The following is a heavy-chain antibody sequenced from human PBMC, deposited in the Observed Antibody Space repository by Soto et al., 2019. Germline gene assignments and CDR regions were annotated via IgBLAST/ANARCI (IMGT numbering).Heavy chain of an antibody. CDR1: GYTFTSYA. V-gene: IGHV1-3*01. CDR3: ASRTGYYVYYSYGMDV. Sequence: QVQLVQSGAEVKKPGASVKVSCKASGYTFTSYAMHWVRQAPGQRLEWMGWINAGNGNTKYSQKFQGRVTITRDTXASXAYMELSSLSSEDTAVYYCASRTGYYVYYSYGMDVWGQGTTVTVSS. J-gene: IGHJ6*02. D-gene: IGHD3-9*01. CDR2: INAGNGNT.